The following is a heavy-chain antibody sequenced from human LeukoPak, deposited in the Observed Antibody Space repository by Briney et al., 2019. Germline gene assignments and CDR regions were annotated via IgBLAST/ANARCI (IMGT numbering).Heavy chain of an antibody. CDR2: INPSGGST. Sequence: ASVKVSCKASGGTFSSYAISWVRQAPGQGLEWMGIINPSGGSTSYAQKFQGRVTMTRDTSTSTVYMELSSLRSEDTAVYYCARGVDTAMTRFDYWGQGTLVTVSS. CDR1: GGTFSSYA. D-gene: IGHD5-18*01. CDR3: ARGVDTAMTRFDY. V-gene: IGHV1-46*01. J-gene: IGHJ4*02.